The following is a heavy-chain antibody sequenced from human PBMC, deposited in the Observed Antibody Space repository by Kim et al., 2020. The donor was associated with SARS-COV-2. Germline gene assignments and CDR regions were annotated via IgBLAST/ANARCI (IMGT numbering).Heavy chain of an antibody. V-gene: IGHV3-30*04. D-gene: IGHD3-10*01. CDR3: ASWGAEGITMVRGVRYYEYVWGSSAFDY. J-gene: IGHJ4*02. CDR2: ISYDGSNK. Sequence: GGSLRLSCAASGFTFSSYAMHWVRQAPGKGLEWVAVISYDGSNKYYADSVKGRFTISRDNSKNTLYLQMNSLRAEDTAVYYCASWGAEGITMVRGVRYYEYVWGSSAFDYWGQGTLVNVSS. CDR1: GFTFSSYA.